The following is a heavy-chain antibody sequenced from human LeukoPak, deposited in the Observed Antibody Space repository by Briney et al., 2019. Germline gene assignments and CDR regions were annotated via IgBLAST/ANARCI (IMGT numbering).Heavy chain of an antibody. Sequence: PGESLKISCKGSGYSFTSYWIGWVRQMPGKGLEWMGIIYPGDSDTRYSPSFQGQVTISADKSISTAYLQWSSLKASDTAMYYCLVYYYGSGSYYGILREVGYWGQGTLVTVSS. CDR3: LVYYYGSGSYYGILREVGY. CDR2: IYPGDSDT. D-gene: IGHD3-10*01. V-gene: IGHV5-51*01. J-gene: IGHJ4*02. CDR1: GYSFTSYW.